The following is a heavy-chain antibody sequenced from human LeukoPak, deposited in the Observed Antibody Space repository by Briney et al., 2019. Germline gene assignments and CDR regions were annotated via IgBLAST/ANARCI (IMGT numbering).Heavy chain of an antibody. J-gene: IGHJ6*02. V-gene: IGHV1-46*01. D-gene: IGHD3-22*01. Sequence: ASVKVSCKASGNTFSSYYMHWVRQAPGQELEWMGVINPDGGITTYAQMSQGSVTMTRDTSTSTVYMEVSSLRSEDTAVCYCARGGIVVVTGGYYYGMVVWGQGSTVTVTS. CDR2: INPDGGIT. CDR3: ARGGIVVVTGGYYYGMVV. CDR1: GNTFSSYY.